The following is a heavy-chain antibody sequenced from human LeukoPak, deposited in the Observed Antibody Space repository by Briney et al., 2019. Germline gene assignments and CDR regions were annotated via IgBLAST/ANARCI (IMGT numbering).Heavy chain of an antibody. Sequence: SETLSLTCAVYGGSFSGYYWSWIRQPPGKGLEWIGEINHSGSTNYNPSLKSRVTISVDTSKNQFSLKLSSVTAAGTAVYYCARGDWVYWGQGTLVTVSS. J-gene: IGHJ4*02. CDR2: INHSGST. D-gene: IGHD2-21*01. CDR3: ARGDWVY. CDR1: GGSFSGYY. V-gene: IGHV4-34*01.